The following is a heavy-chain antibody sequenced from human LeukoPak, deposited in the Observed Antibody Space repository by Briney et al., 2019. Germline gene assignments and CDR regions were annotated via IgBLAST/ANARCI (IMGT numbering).Heavy chain of an antibody. CDR2: IYYSGST. Sequence: SETLSLTCTVSGGSISSYYWSWMRQHPGKGLEWIGYIYYSGSTYYNPSLKSRVTISVDTSKNQFSLKLSSVTAADTAVYYCAREGRDRNFDYWGQGTLVTVSS. J-gene: IGHJ4*02. V-gene: IGHV4-59*06. D-gene: IGHD5-24*01. CDR3: AREGRDRNFDY. CDR1: GGSISSYY.